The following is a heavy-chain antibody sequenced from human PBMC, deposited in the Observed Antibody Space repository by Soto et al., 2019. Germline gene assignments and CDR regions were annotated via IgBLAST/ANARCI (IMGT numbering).Heavy chain of an antibody. CDR2: IYYSGST. Sequence: SETLSLTCTVSGGSISSYYWSWIRQPPGKGLEWIGYIYYSGSTNYNPSLKSRVTISVDTSKNQFSLKLSSVTAADTAVYYCARGLPSGSYYYFDYWVQGTLVTVSS. CDR3: ARGLPSGSYYYFDY. V-gene: IGHV4-59*01. CDR1: GGSISSYY. D-gene: IGHD1-26*01. J-gene: IGHJ4*02.